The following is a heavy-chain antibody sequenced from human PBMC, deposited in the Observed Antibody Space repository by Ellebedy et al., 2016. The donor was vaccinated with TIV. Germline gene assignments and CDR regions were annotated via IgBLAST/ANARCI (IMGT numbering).Heavy chain of an antibody. J-gene: IGHJ6*03. CDR3: AVSIAARHPQNYYYYYYMDV. CDR1: GYTFTSYY. V-gene: IGHV1-46*03. D-gene: IGHD6-6*01. CDR2: INPSGGST. Sequence: ASVKVSXXASGYTFTSYYMHWVRQAPGQGLEWMGIINPSGGSTGYAQKFQGRVTMTRDTSTSTVYMELSSLRSEDTAVYYCAVSIAARHPQNYYYYYYMDVWGKGTTVTVSS.